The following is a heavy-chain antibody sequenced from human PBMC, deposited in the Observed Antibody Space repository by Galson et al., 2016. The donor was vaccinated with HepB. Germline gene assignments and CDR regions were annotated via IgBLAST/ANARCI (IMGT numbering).Heavy chain of an antibody. CDR3: PRDGLNYYDTIFYGMDV. D-gene: IGHD3-22*01. V-gene: IGHV1-69*13. CDR2: IIPVFGTA. J-gene: IGHJ6*02. CDR1: GGTFSSYA. Sequence: SVKVSCKASGGTFSSYAISWVRQAPGQGLEWMGGIIPVFGTANYAQKFQGRVTINADESTNTAYMELSSLRSEDTAVYYCPRDGLNYYDTIFYGMDVWGQGTTVTVSS.